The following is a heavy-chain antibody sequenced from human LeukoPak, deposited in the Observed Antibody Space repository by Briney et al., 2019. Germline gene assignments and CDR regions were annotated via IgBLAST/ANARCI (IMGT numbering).Heavy chain of an antibody. CDR1: GFTFSSYA. CDR2: ISYDGSNK. CDR3: ARASGSYSSSSRYFDY. V-gene: IGHV3-30-3*01. Sequence: GRSLRLSCAASGFTFSSYAMHWVRQAPGKGLEWVAVISYDGSNKYYADSVKGRFTISRDNSKNTLYLQMNSLRAEDTAVYYCARASGSYSSSSRYFDYWGQGTLVTVSS. J-gene: IGHJ4*02. D-gene: IGHD6-6*01.